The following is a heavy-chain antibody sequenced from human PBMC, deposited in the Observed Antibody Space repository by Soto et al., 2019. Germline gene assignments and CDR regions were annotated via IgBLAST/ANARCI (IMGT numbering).Heavy chain of an antibody. CDR1: GGSISSSSYY. CDR2: IYYSGST. J-gene: IGHJ6*03. CDR3: ARLFSSRIYYYYYYMDV. Sequence: LETLSLTCTVSGGSISSSSYYWGWIRQPPGKGLEWIGSIYYSGSTYYNPSLKSRVTISVDTSKNQFSLKLSSVTAADTAVYYCARLFSSRIYYYYYYMDVWGKGTTVTVLL. V-gene: IGHV4-39*01. D-gene: IGHD6-13*01.